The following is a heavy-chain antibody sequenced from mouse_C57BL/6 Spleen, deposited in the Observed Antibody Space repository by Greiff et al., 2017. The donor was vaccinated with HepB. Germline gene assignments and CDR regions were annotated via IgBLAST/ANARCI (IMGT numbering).Heavy chain of an antibody. CDR3: ARSTYDGNSWYFDY. J-gene: IGHJ2*01. V-gene: IGHV5-15*01. Sequence: VQLKESGGGLVQPGGSLKLSCAASGFTFSDYGMAWVRQAPRKGPEWVAFISNLAYSIYYADTVTGRFTISRENAKNTLYLEMSSLRSEDTAMYYCARSTYDGNSWYFDYWGQGTTLTVSS. CDR2: ISNLAYSI. D-gene: IGHD2-3*01. CDR1: GFTFSDYG.